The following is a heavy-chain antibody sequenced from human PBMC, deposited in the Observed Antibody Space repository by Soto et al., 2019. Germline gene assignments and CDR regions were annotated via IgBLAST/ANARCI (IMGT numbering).Heavy chain of an antibody. D-gene: IGHD6-19*01. CDR1: GYSFTSYW. J-gene: IGHJ5*02. Sequence: PGESLKISCKGSGYSFTSYWIGWVRQMPGKGLEWMGIIYPGDSDTRYSPSFQGQVTISADKSISTAYLQWSSLKASDTAMYYCATTPGYSSGWYPCWFDPWGQGTLVTVSS. CDR3: ATTPGYSSGWYPCWFDP. V-gene: IGHV5-51*01. CDR2: IYPGDSDT.